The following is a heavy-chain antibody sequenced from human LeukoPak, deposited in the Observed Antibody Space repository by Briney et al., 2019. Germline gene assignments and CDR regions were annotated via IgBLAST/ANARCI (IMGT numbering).Heavy chain of an antibody. Sequence: SETLSLTCAVYGGSFSGYYWSWIRQPPGKGLEWIGEINHSGSTNYNPSLKSRVTISVDTSKNQFSLKMSSVTAADTAVYYCARRDYDIRNTIAFDIWGRGTMVTVSS. CDR2: INHSGST. CDR1: GGSFSGYY. D-gene: IGHD3-22*01. V-gene: IGHV4-34*01. CDR3: ARRDYDIRNTIAFDI. J-gene: IGHJ3*02.